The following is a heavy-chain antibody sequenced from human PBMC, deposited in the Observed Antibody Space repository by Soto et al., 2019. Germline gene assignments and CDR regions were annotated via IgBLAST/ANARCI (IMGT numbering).Heavy chain of an antibody. D-gene: IGHD2-15*01. CDR3: ARFGPLGYCSGGSCPQYYFDY. CDR2: INHSGST. CDR1: GGSFSGYY. V-gene: IGHV4-34*01. J-gene: IGHJ4*02. Sequence: PSETLSLTCAVYGGSFSGYYWSWIRQPPGKGLEWIGEINHSGSTNYNPSLKSRVTISVDTSKNQFSLKLSSVTAADTAVYYCARFGPLGYCSGGSCPQYYFDYWGQGTLVTVSS.